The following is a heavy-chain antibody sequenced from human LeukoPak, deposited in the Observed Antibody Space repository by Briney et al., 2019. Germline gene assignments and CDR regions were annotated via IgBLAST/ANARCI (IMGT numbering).Heavy chain of an antibody. CDR1: GFTFSSYS. Sequence: SGGSLRLSCAASGFTFSSYSMNWVRQAPGKGLEWVSAIRTSNNYIYYADSVKGRFTISRDNAKNSLYLQMNSLRAEDTAVYYCARGAAGVFDYWGQGTLVTVSS. J-gene: IGHJ4*02. V-gene: IGHV3-21*01. CDR2: IRTSNNYI. CDR3: ARGAAGVFDY. D-gene: IGHD6-13*01.